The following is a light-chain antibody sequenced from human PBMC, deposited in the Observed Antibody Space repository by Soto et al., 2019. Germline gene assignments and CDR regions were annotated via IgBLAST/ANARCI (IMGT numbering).Light chain of an antibody. CDR1: QSISTW. V-gene: IGKV1-5*03. CDR3: QQYNTYPLT. Sequence: DIQMTQSPSTLSASVGDRVTITCRACQSISTWLAWYQQKPGKAPKLLIYKASSLESGVSSRFSGSGSGTEFTLTISSLQPDDFAPYYCQQYNTYPLTFGGGTTVEIK. J-gene: IGKJ4*01. CDR2: KAS.